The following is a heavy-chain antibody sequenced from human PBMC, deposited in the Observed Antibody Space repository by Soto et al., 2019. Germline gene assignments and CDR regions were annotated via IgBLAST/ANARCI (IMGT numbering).Heavy chain of an antibody. CDR2: ISFSGAT. J-gene: IGHJ4*02. CDR1: GVSITSYF. CDR3: ARDRRDGHKRYFVF. D-gene: IGHD3-9*01. Sequence: SETLSLTCTVSGVSITSYFWSWIRQTPGKGLDWIGSISFSGATYSNPSLKGRAALSVDTSENHLSLTLNSVTSADTAVYFCARDRRDGHKRYFVFWDPENLLTVFS. V-gene: IGHV4-59*01.